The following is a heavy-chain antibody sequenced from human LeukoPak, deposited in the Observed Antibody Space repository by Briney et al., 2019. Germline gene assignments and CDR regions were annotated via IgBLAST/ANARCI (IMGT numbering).Heavy chain of an antibody. CDR2: IYSSGST. J-gene: IGHJ3*02. D-gene: IGHD5-12*01. Sequence: TSQTLSLTCTVSGGSISSGTYYWGWIRQPAGKGLEWIGRIYSSGSTNYNHSLKSRVTMSVDTSKNQFSLNLTSVTAADTAVYYCARGLLHRGYAFDIWGQGTMDTVSS. CDR3: ARGLLHRGYAFDI. V-gene: IGHV4-61*02. CDR1: GGSISSGTYY.